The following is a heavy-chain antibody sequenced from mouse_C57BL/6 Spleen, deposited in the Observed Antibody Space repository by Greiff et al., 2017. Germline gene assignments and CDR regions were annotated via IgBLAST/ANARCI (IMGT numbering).Heavy chain of an antibody. Sequence: EVQRVESGGDLVKPGGSLKLSCAASGFTFSSYGMSWVRQTPDTRLEWVATISSGGSYTYYPDSVQGRFTISRDTATNTLYLQMSSRKSEDTAMYYCARHTSDDYWGQGTTLTVSS. CDR3: ARHTSDDY. D-gene: IGHD6-1*01. CDR1: GFTFSSYG. CDR2: ISSGGSYT. V-gene: IGHV5-6*01. J-gene: IGHJ2*01.